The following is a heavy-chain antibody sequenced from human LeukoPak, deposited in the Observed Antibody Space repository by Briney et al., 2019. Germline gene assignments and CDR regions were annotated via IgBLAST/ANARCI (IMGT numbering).Heavy chain of an antibody. CDR1: GFTFSSYG. D-gene: IGHD6-19*01. CDR3: AKQVAVPRTRGFDY. CDR2: ISYEGSNK. J-gene: IGHJ4*02. Sequence: PGGSLRLSWSASGFTFSSYGMHWVRQAPGEGLELVAVISYEGSNKYYADSVKGRFTIPRDNSKNTLYLQMNSLKAEDKAVYYCAKQVAVPRTRGFDYWGQGTLVTVSS. V-gene: IGHV3-30*18.